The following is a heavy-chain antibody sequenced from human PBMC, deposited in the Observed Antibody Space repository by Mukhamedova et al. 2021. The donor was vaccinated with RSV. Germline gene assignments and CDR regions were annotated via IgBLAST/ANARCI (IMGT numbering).Heavy chain of an antibody. V-gene: IGHV1-18*01. CDR3: ARDRVHYYDPMDV. J-gene: IGHJ6*04. D-gene: IGHD3-22*01. CDR2: ISAYNGNT. Sequence: GWMGWISAYNGNTNYAQKLQGRVTMTTDTSTSTAYMELRSLRSDDTAVYYCARDRVHYYDPMDVWGKGTTVTVSS.